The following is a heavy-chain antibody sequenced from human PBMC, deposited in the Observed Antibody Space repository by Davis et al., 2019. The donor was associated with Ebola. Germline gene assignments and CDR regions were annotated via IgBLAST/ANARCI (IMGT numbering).Heavy chain of an antibody. Sequence: GGSLRLSCAASGFTVSSNYMSWVRQAPGKGLEWVSVIYSGGSTDYADSVKGRFTISRDNAKNSLYLQMNSLRAEDTAVYYCARVTMVQGALFDPWGQGTLVTVSS. V-gene: IGHV3-53*01. CDR2: IYSGGST. CDR1: GFTVSSNY. D-gene: IGHD3-10*01. J-gene: IGHJ5*02. CDR3: ARVTMVQGALFDP.